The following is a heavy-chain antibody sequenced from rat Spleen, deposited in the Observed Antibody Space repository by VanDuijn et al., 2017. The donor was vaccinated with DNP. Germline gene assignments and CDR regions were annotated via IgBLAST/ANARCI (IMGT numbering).Heavy chain of an antibody. V-gene: IGHV5-20*01. D-gene: IGHD4-3*01. Sequence: EVQLAESGGGLVQPGRSLKLSCAASGFTFSDYYMAWVRQAPTKGLEWVASISYDGGNTYCRDSVKGRFTISRDNAKSTLYLQMDSLRSEDTATYYCATQLRGFAYWGQGTLVTVSS. J-gene: IGHJ3*01. CDR2: ISYDGGNT. CDR1: GFTFSDYY. CDR3: ATQLRGFAY.